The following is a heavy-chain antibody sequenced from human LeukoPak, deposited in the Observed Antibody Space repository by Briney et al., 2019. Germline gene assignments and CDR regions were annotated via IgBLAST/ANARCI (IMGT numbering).Heavy chain of an antibody. D-gene: IGHD6-6*01. CDR3: ARDLYSGSVDY. V-gene: IGHV3-74*01. Sequence: GGSLRLSCAASGFTFTTYWMHWVRQSPGEGLVWVSHISTDGSSTDYADSVKGRFTISRDNAKNTVYLQMNSLRAEDTAVYYCARDLYSGSVDYWGQGTLVTVSS. J-gene: IGHJ4*02. CDR1: GFTFTTYW. CDR2: ISTDGSST.